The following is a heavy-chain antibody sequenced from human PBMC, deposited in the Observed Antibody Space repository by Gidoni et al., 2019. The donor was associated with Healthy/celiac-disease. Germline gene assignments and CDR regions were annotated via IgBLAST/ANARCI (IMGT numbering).Heavy chain of an antibody. D-gene: IGHD2-15*01. V-gene: IGHV1-2*02. J-gene: IGHJ4*02. Sequence: QVQLVQSGAEVTKPGASVKVSCKASGYTFTGYYMHWVRQAPGQGLEWMGWINPNSGGTNDAQKLQGRVTMTRDTSISTAYMELSRLRSDDTAVYYCARGPYCSGGSCYSEWGQGTLVTVSS. CDR2: INPNSGGT. CDR1: GYTFTGYY. CDR3: ARGPYCSGGSCYSE.